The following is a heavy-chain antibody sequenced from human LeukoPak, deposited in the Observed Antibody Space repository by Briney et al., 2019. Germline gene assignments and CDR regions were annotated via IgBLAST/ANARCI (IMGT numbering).Heavy chain of an antibody. Sequence: PSETLSLTCSVSGGSISGYYWSWIRQPPGLTLEWIGYIHSSGSTNYNPSLQSRVTMSVDTSMNQFSLRLSSVTAADTAVYYCARFTYTTRPSDVWGRGTTVTVSS. CDR3: ARFTYTTRPSDV. D-gene: IGHD3-16*01. CDR2: IHSSGST. J-gene: IGHJ6*04. V-gene: IGHV4-4*09. CDR1: GGSISGYY.